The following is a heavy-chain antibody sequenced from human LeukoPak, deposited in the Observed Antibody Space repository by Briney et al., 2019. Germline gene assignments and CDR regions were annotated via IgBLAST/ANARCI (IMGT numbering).Heavy chain of an antibody. J-gene: IGHJ4*02. CDR1: GYTFTSYD. CDR3: ARGEFWSGYYRFDY. Sequence: ASVKVSCKASGYTFTSYDINWVRQATGQGLEWMGWMNPNSGNTGYAQKFQGRVTITRNTSISTAYMELSSLRSEDTAVYYCARGEFWSGYYRFDYWGQGTLVTVSS. V-gene: IGHV1-8*03. D-gene: IGHD3-3*01. CDR2: MNPNSGNT.